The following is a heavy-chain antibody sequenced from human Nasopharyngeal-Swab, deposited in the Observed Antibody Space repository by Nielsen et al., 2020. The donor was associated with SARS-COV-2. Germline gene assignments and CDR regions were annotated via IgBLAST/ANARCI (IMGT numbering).Heavy chain of an antibody. Sequence: GESLKISCVASGFTFSSYAMHWVRQAPGKGLEWVAVISYDGSNKYYADSVKGRFTISRDNSKNTLYLQMNSLRAEDTAVYYCASAYGGSYWYFDLWGRGTLGTVSS. V-gene: IGHV3-30-3*01. CDR3: ASAYGGSYWYFDL. J-gene: IGHJ2*01. CDR2: ISYDGSNK. CDR1: GFTFSSYA. D-gene: IGHD4-23*01.